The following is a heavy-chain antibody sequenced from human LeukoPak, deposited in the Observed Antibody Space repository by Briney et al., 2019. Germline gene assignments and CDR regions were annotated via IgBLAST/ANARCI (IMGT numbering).Heavy chain of an antibody. J-gene: IGHJ4*02. CDR3: ARDVDWSLDY. CDR2: IIPILGTA. Sequence: SVKVSCKASGGTFSSYAISWVRQAPGQGLEWMGGIIPILGTANYAQKFQGRVTMTTDTSTSTAYMELRSLTSDDTAVYFCARDVDWSLDYWGQGTLVTVSS. V-gene: IGHV1-69*05. CDR1: GGTFSSYA. D-gene: IGHD3/OR15-3a*01.